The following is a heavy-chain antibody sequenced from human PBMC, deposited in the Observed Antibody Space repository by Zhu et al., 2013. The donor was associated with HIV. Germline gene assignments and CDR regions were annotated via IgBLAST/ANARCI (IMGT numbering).Heavy chain of an antibody. V-gene: IGHV1-46*01. J-gene: IGHJ4*02. D-gene: IGHD3-10*01. CDR1: GYTFTTYY. CDR2: INPSGGST. CDR3: ARQRGIGYYGSGSYYDY. Sequence: QVQLVQSGAEVKKPGASVKVSCKASGYTFTTYYLHWVRQAPGQGLEWMGIINPSGGSTSYAQKFQGRVTMTRDTSTSTVYMELSSLRSEDTAVYYCARQRGIGYYGSGSYYDYWGQGTLVTVSS.